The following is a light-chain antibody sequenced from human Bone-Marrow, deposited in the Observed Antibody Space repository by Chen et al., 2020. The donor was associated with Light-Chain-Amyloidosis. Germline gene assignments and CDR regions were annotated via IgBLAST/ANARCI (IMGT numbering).Light chain of an antibody. Sequence: SYVLTQPSSVSVAPGQTATIACGGNNIGSTSVNWYQQTPAQAPLLVVYDYSDRSSGIPERLSGSNSGKTATLTISRVEAGDEADYYCQVWDRSSDRPVFGGGTKLTIL. J-gene: IGLJ3*02. V-gene: IGLV3-21*02. CDR1: NIGSTS. CDR2: DYS. CDR3: QVWDRSSDRPV.